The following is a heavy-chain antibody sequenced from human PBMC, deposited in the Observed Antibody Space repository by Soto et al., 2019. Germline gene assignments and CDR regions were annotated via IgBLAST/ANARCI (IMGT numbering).Heavy chain of an antibody. CDR2: ISLSGSTI. CDR1: GFAFSNYE. V-gene: IGHV3-48*03. D-gene: IGHD3-3*02. CDR3: ARESFSASPNFFDY. Sequence: EVQLVESGGGLVQPGGSLRLSCAASGFAFSNYEMNWVRQAPGTGLEWDSYISLSGSTIYYADSVKGRFPISRDDAKNSLYLQMNSLRADDTAVYYCARESFSASPNFFDYWGKRTLVTVSS. J-gene: IGHJ4*02.